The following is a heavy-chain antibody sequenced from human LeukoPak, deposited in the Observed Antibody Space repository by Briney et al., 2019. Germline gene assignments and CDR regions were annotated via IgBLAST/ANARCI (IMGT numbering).Heavy chain of an antibody. CDR1: GFTFSSYG. V-gene: IGHV3-33*01. CDR3: AREIGAHDFWSGYCDY. Sequence: GRSLRLSCAASGFTFSSYGMHWVRQAPGKGLEWVAVIWYDGSNKYYADSVKGRFTIPRDNSKNTLYLQMNSLRAEDTAVYYCAREIGAHDFWSGYCDYWGQGTLVTVSS. J-gene: IGHJ4*02. CDR2: IWYDGSNK. D-gene: IGHD3-3*01.